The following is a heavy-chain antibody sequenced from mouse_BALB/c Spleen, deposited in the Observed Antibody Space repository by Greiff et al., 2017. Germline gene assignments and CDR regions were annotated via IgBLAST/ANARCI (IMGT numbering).Heavy chain of an antibody. CDR1: GFTFSSYA. CDR3: ARDSPIYYYGSSYFDY. Sequence: EVKLMESGGGLVKPGGSLKLSCAASGFTFSSYAMSWVRQTPEKRLEWVASISSGGSTYYPDSVKGRFTISRDNARNILYLQMSSLRSEDTAMYYCARDSPIYYYGSSYFDYWGQGTTLTVSS. V-gene: IGHV5-6-5*01. CDR2: ISSGGST. D-gene: IGHD1-1*01. J-gene: IGHJ2*01.